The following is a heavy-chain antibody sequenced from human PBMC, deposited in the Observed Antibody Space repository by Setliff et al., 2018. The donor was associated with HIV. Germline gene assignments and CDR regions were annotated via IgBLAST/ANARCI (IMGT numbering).Heavy chain of an antibody. D-gene: IGHD3-22*01. CDR3: ATGRHYYDSSAYPATPFDV. J-gene: IGHJ3*01. V-gene: IGHV1-69*13. CDR2: IIPIFGTG. Sequence: SVKVSCKASGGPFINSAFNWVRQAPGQGLEWMGSIIPIFGTGNYAQNFQGRVTITADGSTSTAYMELTSLRSEDTAVYYCATGRHYYDSSAYPATPFDVWGQGTLVT. CDR1: GGPFINSA.